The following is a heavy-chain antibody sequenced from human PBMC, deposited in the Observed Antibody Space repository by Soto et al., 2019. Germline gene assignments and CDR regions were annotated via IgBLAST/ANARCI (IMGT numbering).Heavy chain of an antibody. CDR1: GFTFSSYG. V-gene: IGHV3-74*01. J-gene: IGHJ3*02. CDR3: AREGYDPVAGHDAFDI. Sequence: EVQLVESGGGLVQPGGSLRLSCAASGFTFSSYGMHWVRQAPGKGRVLVSRINSDGSSTSYADSVKGRITPSSDNAKNTLYIQMQIPGAEDTGVYDWAREGYDPVAGHDAFDIVGPGTMVTVSA. D-gene: IGHD6-19*01. CDR2: INSDGSST.